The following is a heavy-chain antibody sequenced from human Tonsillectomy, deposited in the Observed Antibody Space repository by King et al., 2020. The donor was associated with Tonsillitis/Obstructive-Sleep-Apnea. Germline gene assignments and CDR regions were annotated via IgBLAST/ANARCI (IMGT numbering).Heavy chain of an antibody. CDR3: AKDENWYFDL. CDR1: GFTFSSYD. CDR2: ISSNGGST. Sequence: VQLVESGGGLVQPGGSLRLSCAASGFTFSSYDMSWVRQAPGKGLEWVAGISSNGGSTYYVDCVKGRFTISRDNSKNTLYLQMNSLRAEDTAVYYCAKDENWYFDLWGRGTLVTVSS. V-gene: IGHV3-23*04. J-gene: IGHJ2*01.